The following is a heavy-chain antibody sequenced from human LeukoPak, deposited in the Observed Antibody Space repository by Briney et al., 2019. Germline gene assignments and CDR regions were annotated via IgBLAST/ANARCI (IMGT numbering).Heavy chain of an antibody. CDR3: AKSVTTLTPVRFDP. D-gene: IGHD4-17*01. Sequence: ILHCGSTYYSYSVKGRFTISRDNSKNSLYLQMTSLRTGDTALYYCAKSVTTLTPVRFDPWGQGTLVTVSS. J-gene: IGHJ5*02. V-gene: IGHV3-43*01. CDR2: ILHCGST.